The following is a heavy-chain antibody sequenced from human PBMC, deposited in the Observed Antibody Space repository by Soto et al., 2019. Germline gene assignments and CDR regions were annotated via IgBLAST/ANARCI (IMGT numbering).Heavy chain of an antibody. CDR1: GGIFSSYT. J-gene: IGHJ3*01. V-gene: IGHV1-69*04. CDR2: IIPILGIA. Sequence: AASVKVSCKAFGGIFSSYTISWVRQAPGQGLEWMGRIIPILGIANYAQKFQGRVTITADKSTSTAYMELSSLRSEDTAVYYCARDRMIYPLRGFDLGRKGTRATV. D-gene: IGHD2-8*01. CDR3: ARDRMIYPLRGFDL.